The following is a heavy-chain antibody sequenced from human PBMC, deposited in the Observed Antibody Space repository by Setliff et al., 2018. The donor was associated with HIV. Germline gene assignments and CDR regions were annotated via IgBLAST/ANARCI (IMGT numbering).Heavy chain of an antibody. CDR1: RGSFSDYY. CDR2: ISPSGST. CDR3: ARTPQEVVGVAATRPYYYYYMDV. V-gene: IGHV4-34*01. D-gene: IGHD2-15*01. Sequence: SETLSLTCVVYRGSFSDYYWTWIRPPPGKGLGWIGEISPSGSTNYNPSLKSRVTISVDTSENQFSLKLSSVTAADTAVYYCARTPQEVVGVAATRPYYYYYMDVGGKGTTVTVSS. J-gene: IGHJ6*03.